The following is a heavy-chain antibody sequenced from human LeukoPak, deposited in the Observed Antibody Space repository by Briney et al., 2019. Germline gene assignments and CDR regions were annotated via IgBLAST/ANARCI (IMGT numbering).Heavy chain of an antibody. V-gene: IGHV4-59*01. D-gene: IGHD3-9*01. CDR3: ARGRYSAGDNWFDP. J-gene: IGHJ5*02. CDR1: SGSISSYY. CDR2: IFYSGST. Sequence: SETLSLTCTVSSGSISSYYWSWIRQPPGKGLEWIGYIFYSGSTNYNPSLKSRVTISVDTSKNQFSLKLSSVTAADTAVYYCARGRYSAGDNWFDPWGQGTLVTVSS.